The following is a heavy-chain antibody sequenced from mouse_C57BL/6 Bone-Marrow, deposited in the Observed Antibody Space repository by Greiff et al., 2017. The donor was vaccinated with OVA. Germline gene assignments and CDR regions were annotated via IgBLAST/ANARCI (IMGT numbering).Heavy chain of an antibody. CDR2: IDPSDSYT. CDR3: ARHYYGSRPYYFDY. V-gene: IGHV1S126*01. Sequence: VQLQESGAELVKPGASVKISCKASGYAFSSYWMNWVKQRPGKGLEWIGEIDPSDSYTNYNQKFKGKSTLTVDKSSSTAYMQLSSLTSEDSAVYYCARHYYGSRPYYFDYWGQGTTLTVSS. CDR1: GYAFSSYW. D-gene: IGHD1-1*01. J-gene: IGHJ2*01.